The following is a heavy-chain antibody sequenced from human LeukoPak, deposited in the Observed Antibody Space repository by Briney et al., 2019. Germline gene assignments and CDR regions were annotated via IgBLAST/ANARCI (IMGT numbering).Heavy chain of an antibody. V-gene: IGHV3-11*01. CDR3: ARDGRLDY. CDR1: RFTFSDYY. J-gene: IGHJ4*02. Sequence: GGSLRLSCVASRFTFSDYYMSWIRQAPGKGLEWISYIGTSDTHTYYTDSLKGRLTISRDNAKNSLYLQMDSLTADDTAIYYCARDGRLDYWGQGTLVTVSS. CDR2: IGTSDTHT.